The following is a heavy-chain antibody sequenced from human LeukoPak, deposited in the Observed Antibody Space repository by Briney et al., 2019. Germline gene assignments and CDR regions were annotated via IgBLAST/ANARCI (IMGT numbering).Heavy chain of an antibody. CDR1: GSTFSSYA. J-gene: IGHJ4*02. CDR3: ARVDPNSYYFDY. Sequence: GGSLRLSCAASGSTFSSYAMHWVRQAPGKGLEYVSAISSNGGSTYYANSVKGRFTISRDNSKNTLYLQMGSLRAEDMAVYYCARVDPNSYYFDYWGQGTLVTVSS. V-gene: IGHV3-64*01. CDR2: ISSNGGST.